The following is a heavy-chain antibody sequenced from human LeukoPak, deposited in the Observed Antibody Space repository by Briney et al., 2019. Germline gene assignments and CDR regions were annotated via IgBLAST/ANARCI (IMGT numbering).Heavy chain of an antibody. V-gene: IGHV3-23*01. J-gene: IGHJ6*03. CDR1: GFSFSSYA. CDR3: AKLPQNLAQIHYYMDV. Sequence: GGSLRLSCAASGFSFSSYAMSWVRQAPGKGLEWVSAISGSGGSTYNADSVKGRFTISRDKSKNTLYLQMNSLRAEHTAVYYCAKLPQNLAQIHYYMDVWGKGTTVTVSS. CDR2: ISGSGGST.